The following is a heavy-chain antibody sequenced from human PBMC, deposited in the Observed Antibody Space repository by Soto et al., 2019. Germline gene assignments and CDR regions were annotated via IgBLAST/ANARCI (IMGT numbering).Heavy chain of an antibody. CDR2: ISGSGGST. CDR3: AKVVSSSSSGFDY. D-gene: IGHD6-6*01. Sequence: PVGSLRLSCAASGFTFSSYAMSWVRQAPGKGLEWVSAISGSGGSTYYADSVKGRFTISRDNSKNTLYLQMNSLRAEDTAVYYCAKVVSSSSSGFDYWGQGTLVTVSS. V-gene: IGHV3-23*01. CDR1: GFTFSSYA. J-gene: IGHJ4*02.